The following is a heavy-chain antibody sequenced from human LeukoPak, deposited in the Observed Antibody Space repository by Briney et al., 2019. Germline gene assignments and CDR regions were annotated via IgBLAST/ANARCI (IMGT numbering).Heavy chain of an antibody. CDR3: ARGPPPIAVAGTETFDY. D-gene: IGHD6-19*01. V-gene: IGHV1-8*01. CDR2: MNPNSGNT. J-gene: IGHJ4*02. Sequence: ASVKVSCKAFGYTFTSYDINWVRQATGQGLEWMGWMNPNSGNTGYAQKFQGRVTMTRNTSISTAYMELSSLRSEDTAVYYCARGPPPIAVAGTETFDYWGQGTLVTVSS. CDR1: GYTFTSYD.